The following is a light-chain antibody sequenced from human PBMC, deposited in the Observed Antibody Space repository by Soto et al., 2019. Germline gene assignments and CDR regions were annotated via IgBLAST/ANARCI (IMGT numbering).Light chain of an antibody. Sequence: EIVLTQSPGTLSLSPGDRATLSCRASQSVSSTYLAWYQQKPGLAPRLLIYATSNRATGIPDRFSGSGSETDFTLTITRLEPEDFAAYYCQQYVSSPWTFGRGTKVEIK. CDR1: QSVSSTY. CDR2: ATS. V-gene: IGKV3-20*01. J-gene: IGKJ1*01. CDR3: QQYVSSPWT.